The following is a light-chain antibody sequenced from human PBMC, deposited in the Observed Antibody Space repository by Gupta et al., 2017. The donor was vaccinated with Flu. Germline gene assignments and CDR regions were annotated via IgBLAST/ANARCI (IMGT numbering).Light chain of an antibody. CDR3: QQYNKRPWT. Sequence: EIVMTQSPATLSVSPGERATLSCRASQSVSSNLVWYQQKPGQAPRLLIYGASTRATGIPARFSGSGSGTEFTLTISSLQSEDFAVYHCQQYNKRPWTFGQGTKVEIK. J-gene: IGKJ1*01. CDR1: QSVSSN. V-gene: IGKV3-15*01. CDR2: GAS.